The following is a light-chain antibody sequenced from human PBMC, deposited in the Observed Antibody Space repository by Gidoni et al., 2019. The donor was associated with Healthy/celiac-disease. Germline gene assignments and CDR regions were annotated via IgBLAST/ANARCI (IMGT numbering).Light chain of an antibody. CDR1: KLGDKY. CDR3: QAWDSSTVV. CDR2: QDS. J-gene: IGLJ2*01. V-gene: IGLV3-1*01. Sequence: SYELPQPPTVSVSPGQTDSITCSGDKLGDKYACWYQQKPGQSPLLVIYQDSKRPSGIPARFSGSNSGNTATLPISGTQAMDEADYYCQAWDSSTVVFGGGTKLTVL.